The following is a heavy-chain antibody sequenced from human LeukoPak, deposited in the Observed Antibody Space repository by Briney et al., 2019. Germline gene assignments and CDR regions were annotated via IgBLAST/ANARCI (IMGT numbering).Heavy chain of an antibody. D-gene: IGHD6-19*01. CDR2: ISAYNGNT. CDR1: GYTFTSYG. V-gene: IGHV1-18*01. CDR3: ARRVRAVAGTGSAFDI. Sequence: ASVKVSCKASGYTFTSYGISWVRQAPGQGLEWMGWISAYNGNTNYAQKLQGRVTMTTDTSTSTAYMELRSLRSEDTAVYYCARRVRAVAGTGSAFDIWGQGTMVTVSS. J-gene: IGHJ3*02.